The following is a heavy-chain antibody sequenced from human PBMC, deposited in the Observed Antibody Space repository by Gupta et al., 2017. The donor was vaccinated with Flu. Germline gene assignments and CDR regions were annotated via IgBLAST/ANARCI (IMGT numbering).Heavy chain of an antibody. Sequence: EVQMLAAGGGLVQPGGSLRLSCVDSGFTFRDHAMSWVRQAPGKGLEWVAGVSGRGDDTSYEDSGMGRFTISRDNSKSTLYLQMTSLRAEDTAVYYCAGSKNLWVVAVPFAYWGQGTRVTVSA. CDR3: AGSKNLWVVAVPFAY. CDR2: VSGRGDDT. D-gene: IGHD2-15*01. J-gene: IGHJ4*02. CDR1: GFTFRDHA. V-gene: IGHV3-23*01.